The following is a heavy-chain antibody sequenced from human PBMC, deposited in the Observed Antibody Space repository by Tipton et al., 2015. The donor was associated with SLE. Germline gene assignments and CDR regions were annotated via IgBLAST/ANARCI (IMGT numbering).Heavy chain of an antibody. D-gene: IGHD1-1*01. CDR2: IYHRGST. J-gene: IGHJ3*02. Sequence: TLSLTCTVSGDSIRSGYYWGWIRQPPGKGLEWIGSIYHRGSTYYNASLKSRVTISVDTSNNQFSLKLSSVTAADTAVYYCAKVLGGTCRIWGQGTMVTVSS. CDR3: AKVLGGTCRI. V-gene: IGHV4-38-2*02. CDR1: GDSIRSGYY.